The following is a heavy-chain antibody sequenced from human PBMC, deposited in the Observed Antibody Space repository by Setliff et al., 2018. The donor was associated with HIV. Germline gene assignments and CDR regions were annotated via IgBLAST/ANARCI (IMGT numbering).Heavy chain of an antibody. J-gene: IGHJ4*02. CDR1: GYTFTSYY. CDR3: AREYSSSSGGGAFDY. D-gene: IGHD6-6*01. CDR2: INPSGGST. V-gene: IGHV1-46*01. Sequence: GASVKVSCKASGYTFTSYYMHWVRQAPGQGLEWMGIINPSGGSTSYAQKFQGRVTMTRDTSTSTVYMELSSLRSEDTAVYYRAREYSSSSGGGAFDYWGQGTLVTVSS.